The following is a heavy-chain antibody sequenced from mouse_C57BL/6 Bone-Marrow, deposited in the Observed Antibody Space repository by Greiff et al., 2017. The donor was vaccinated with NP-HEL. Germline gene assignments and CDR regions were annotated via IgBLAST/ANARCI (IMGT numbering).Heavy chain of an antibody. CDR3: ARGGSFHWFAY. J-gene: IGHJ3*01. CDR1: GYTFTSYG. V-gene: IGHV1-81*01. CDR2: IYPRSGNT. Sequence: QVQLKESGAELARPGASVKLSCKASGYTFTSYGISWVKQRTGQGLEWIGEIYPRSGNTYYNEKFKGKATLTADKSSSTAYMELRSLTSEDSAVYFCARGGSFHWFAYWGQGTLVTVSA.